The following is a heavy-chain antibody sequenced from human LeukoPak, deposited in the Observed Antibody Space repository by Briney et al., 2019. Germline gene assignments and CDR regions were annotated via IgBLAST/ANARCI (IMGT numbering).Heavy chain of an antibody. CDR2: ISGSGGST. J-gene: IGHJ4*02. D-gene: IGHD3-22*01. CDR3: AKGGFYYDSTIVY. Sequence: GGSLRLSCAASGFTFSSYAMSWVRQAPGKGLESVSAISGSGGSTYYADSVKGRFTISRDNSKNTLYLQMNSLRAEDTAVYYCAKGGFYYDSTIVYWGQGTLVTVSS. CDR1: GFTFSSYA. V-gene: IGHV3-23*01.